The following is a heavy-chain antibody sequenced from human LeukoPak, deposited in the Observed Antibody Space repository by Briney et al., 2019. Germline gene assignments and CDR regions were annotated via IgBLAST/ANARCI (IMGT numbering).Heavy chain of an antibody. CDR2: IYYSGST. D-gene: IGHD3-10*01. Sequence: SETLSLTCTVSGGSISNYYWGWIRQPPGKGLEWIGDIYYSGSTNYNPSLKSRVTISVDTSKSQFSLNLYSVTAADTAVYYCARRGFLDYWGQGTLVTVSS. J-gene: IGHJ4*02. CDR1: GGSISNYY. V-gene: IGHV4-59*01. CDR3: ARRGFLDY.